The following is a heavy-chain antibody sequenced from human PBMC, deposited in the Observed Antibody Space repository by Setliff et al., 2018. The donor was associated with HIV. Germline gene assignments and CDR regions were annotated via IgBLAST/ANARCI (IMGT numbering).Heavy chain of an antibody. CDR3: ARELHWNDGVDQ. J-gene: IGHJ4*02. D-gene: IGHD1-1*01. CDR1: GFTFTRYY. V-gene: IGHV1-69*05. Sequence: ASVKVSCKASGFTFTRYYMHWVRQAPGQGLEWMGGIIPIFGTANYAQKFQGRVTITTDESTSTAYMELSSLRSEDTAVYYGARELHWNDGVDQWGQGTLVTVSS. CDR2: IIPIFGTA.